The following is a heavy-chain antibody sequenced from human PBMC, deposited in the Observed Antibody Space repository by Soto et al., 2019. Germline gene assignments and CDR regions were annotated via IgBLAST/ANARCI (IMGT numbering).Heavy chain of an antibody. V-gene: IGHV3-30-3*01. CDR3: ARDLKDCSGGSCWGPLLPQIDYGMDV. CDR1: GFTFSSYA. J-gene: IGHJ6*02. Sequence: GGSLRLSCAASGFTFSSYAMHWVRQAPGKGLEWVAVISYDGSNKYYADSVKGRFTISRDNSKNTLYLQMNSLRAEDTAVYYCARDLKDCSGGSCWGPLLPQIDYGMDVWGQGTTVTVSS. D-gene: IGHD2-15*01. CDR2: ISYDGSNK.